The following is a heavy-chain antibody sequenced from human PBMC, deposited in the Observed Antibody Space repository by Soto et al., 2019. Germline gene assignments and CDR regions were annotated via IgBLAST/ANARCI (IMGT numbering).Heavy chain of an antibody. V-gene: IGHV4-39*01. CDR2: IYYSGST. CDR1: GGSISSSSYY. J-gene: IGHJ4*02. CDR3: ARHKRTDIVVVPAAPPYYFDY. Sequence: SETLSLTCTVSGGSISSSSYYWGWIRQPPGKGLEGIGSIYYSGSTYYNPSLKSRVTISVDTSKNQFSLKLSSVTAADPDVYYCARHKRTDIVVVPAAPPYYFDYWGQGTLVTVSS. D-gene: IGHD2-2*01.